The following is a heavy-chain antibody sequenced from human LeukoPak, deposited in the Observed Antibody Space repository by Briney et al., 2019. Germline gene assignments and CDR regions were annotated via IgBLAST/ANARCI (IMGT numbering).Heavy chain of an antibody. Sequence: SETLSLTSSLSGDSPRSNNNYWSWIRHPAGKGLELIGRIYTSGSTIYSPSLKSRVTISIDKSKNQFSLRLTSVTAADTGVYYCASGNTLKGVDYWGEGTLVSVSS. J-gene: IGHJ4*02. CDR2: IYTSGST. D-gene: IGHD2/OR15-2a*01. V-gene: IGHV4-61*02. CDR1: GDSPRSNNNY. CDR3: ASGNTLKGVDY.